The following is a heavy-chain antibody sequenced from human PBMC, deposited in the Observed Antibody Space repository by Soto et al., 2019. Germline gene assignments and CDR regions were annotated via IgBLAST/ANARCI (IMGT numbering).Heavy chain of an antibody. Sequence: EVPLLESGGGLVQPGGSLRLSCAASGFTFSSYAMSWVRQAPGKGLEWVSAISGSGGSTYYADSVKGRFTISRDNSKNTLYLQMNSLRAEDTAVYYCAKDLNGYYYDSSGYYPDAFDIWGQGTMVTVSS. CDR2: ISGSGGST. CDR3: AKDLNGYYYDSSGYYPDAFDI. V-gene: IGHV3-23*01. J-gene: IGHJ3*02. D-gene: IGHD3-22*01. CDR1: GFTFSSYA.